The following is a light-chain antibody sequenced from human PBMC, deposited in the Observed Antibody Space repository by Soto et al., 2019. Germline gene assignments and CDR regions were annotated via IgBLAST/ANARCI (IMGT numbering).Light chain of an antibody. V-gene: IGLV2-8*01. CDR1: SSDVGGYNY. J-gene: IGLJ1*01. CDR3: SSYTNVNTVYV. CDR2: EVN. Sequence: LTQPPSASGSPGQSVAISCTGTSSDVGGYNYVSWYQQHPGKAPKLMIYEVNKRPSGVPNRFSGSKSGNTASLTISGLQAEDEADYHCSSYTNVNTVYVFGTGTKVTVL.